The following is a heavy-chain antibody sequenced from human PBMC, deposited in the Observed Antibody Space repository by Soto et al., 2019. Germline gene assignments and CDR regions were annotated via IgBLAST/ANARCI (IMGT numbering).Heavy chain of an antibody. CDR3: AKHYDSSGEGLLLLDY. V-gene: IGHV3-23*01. CDR1: GFTFSSYA. CDR2: ISGSGGST. Sequence: PGGSLRLSCAASGFTFSSYAMSWVRQAPGKGLEWVSAISGSGGSTYYADSVKGRFTISRDNSKNTLYLQMNSLRAEDTAVYYCAKHYDSSGEGLLLLDYWGQGTLVTVSS. D-gene: IGHD3-22*01. J-gene: IGHJ4*02.